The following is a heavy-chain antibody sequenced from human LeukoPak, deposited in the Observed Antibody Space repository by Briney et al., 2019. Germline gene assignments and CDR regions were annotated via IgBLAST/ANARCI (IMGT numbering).Heavy chain of an antibody. Sequence: GGSLRLSCAASGFTVSSNYMSWVRQAPGKGLEWVSAISGSGGSTYYADSVKGRFTISRDNSKNTLYLQMNSLRAEDTAVYYYAKSLWFGELLQYYFDYWGQGTLVTVSS. CDR1: GFTVSSNY. J-gene: IGHJ4*02. CDR2: ISGSGGST. D-gene: IGHD3-10*01. CDR3: AKSLWFGELLQYYFDY. V-gene: IGHV3-23*01.